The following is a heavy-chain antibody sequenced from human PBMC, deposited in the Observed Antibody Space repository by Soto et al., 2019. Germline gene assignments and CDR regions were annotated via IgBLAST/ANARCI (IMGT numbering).Heavy chain of an antibody. CDR2: VDPSGGST. V-gene: IGHV1-46*01. J-gene: IGHJ4*02. CDR3: ARGGALSTSWYWGDGLDS. CDR1: GFTFRHYY. Sequence: QVQLVQSGAEVKKPGASVKVSCKASGFTFRHYYMHWVRQAPGRGLEWMGVVDPSGGSTTYAQTFQGRLTMPRDTSTSTVYMQLTNLRSEDTALYFCARGGALSTSWYWGDGLDSWGQGTQVTVSS. D-gene: IGHD6-13*01.